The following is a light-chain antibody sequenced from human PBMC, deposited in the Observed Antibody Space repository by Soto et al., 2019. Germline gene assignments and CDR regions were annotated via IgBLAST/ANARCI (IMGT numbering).Light chain of an antibody. Sequence: QSALTQPASVSGSPGQSITISCTGTSSDVGGYNYVSWYQQHPGRAPKLIIYDVSNRPSGVSNRFSGSKSGNTASLTISGLQAEDEADYYCSSYTNISPGHVFGTGTKLTVL. CDR1: SSDVGGYNY. V-gene: IGLV2-14*01. CDR3: SSYTNISPGHV. J-gene: IGLJ1*01. CDR2: DVS.